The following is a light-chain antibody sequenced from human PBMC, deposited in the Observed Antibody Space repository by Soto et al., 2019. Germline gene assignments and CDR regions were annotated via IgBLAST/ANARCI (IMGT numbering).Light chain of an antibody. CDR1: SNDVGGDIY. Sequence: QSVLTQPASVSGSPGQSITISCTATSNDVGGDIYVSWYQHHPGKAPKLMIYDVSNRPSGVSNRFSASKSANTASLTISGLQAEDDANYYCSSYTSSRTLFGGGTKLTVL. V-gene: IGLV2-14*03. CDR3: SSYTSSRTL. J-gene: IGLJ2*01. CDR2: DVS.